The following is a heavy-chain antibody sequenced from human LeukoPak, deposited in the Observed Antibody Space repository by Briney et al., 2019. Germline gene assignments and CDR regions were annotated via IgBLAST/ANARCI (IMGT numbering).Heavy chain of an antibody. Sequence: PGGSLRLSCAASGFTFDDYAMHWVRQAPGKGLEWVSGISWNSGSIGYADSVKGRFTISRDNAKNSLYLQMNSLRAEDTALYYCAKDLGYQLLATFDYWGQGTLVTVSS. V-gene: IGHV3-9*01. D-gene: IGHD2-2*01. CDR2: ISWNSGSI. CDR3: AKDLGYQLLATFDY. J-gene: IGHJ4*02. CDR1: GFTFDDYA.